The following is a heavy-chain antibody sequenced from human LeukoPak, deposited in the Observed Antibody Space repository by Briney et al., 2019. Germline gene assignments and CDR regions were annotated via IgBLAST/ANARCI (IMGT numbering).Heavy chain of an antibody. CDR3: ARDNSVEDTAWWFDP. J-gene: IGHJ5*02. CDR1: GYTFTGYY. D-gene: IGHD4-23*01. Sequence: ASVKVSCKASGYTFTGYYMHWVRQAPGQGLEWMGWINPNSGSTSYAQKFQGRVTMTRDMSTSTDYMELSSLRSEDTAVYYCARDNSVEDTAWWFDPWGQGTLVTVSS. CDR2: INPNSGST. V-gene: IGHV1-2*02.